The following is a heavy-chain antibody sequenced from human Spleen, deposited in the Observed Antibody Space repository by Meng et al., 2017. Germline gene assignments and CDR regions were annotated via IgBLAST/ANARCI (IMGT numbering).Heavy chain of an antibody. V-gene: IGHV4-31*03. Sequence: QVQLTESGPGLVKPSQTLSLTCTASSGSISGGAYYCSWIRQDPGKGLKCIGYVYHIGSTYYNQSLQSRVTISVDTSNNQFSLKLSSMTAADTAVYYCARGVLDGRLWFGPWGQGTLVTVSS. CDR1: SGSISGGAYY. CDR3: ARGVLDGRLWFGP. CDR2: VYHIGST. D-gene: IGHD3-3*01. J-gene: IGHJ5*02.